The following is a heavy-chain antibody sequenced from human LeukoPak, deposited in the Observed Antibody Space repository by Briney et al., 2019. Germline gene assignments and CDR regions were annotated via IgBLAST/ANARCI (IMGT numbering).Heavy chain of an antibody. CDR2: IYYSGSS. V-gene: IGHV4-59*01. Sequence: PSETLSLTCTVSGGSMRGFFWTWIRQPPGRELEWIGSIYYSGSSTRYNPSLKSRVTISVDTSKSQFSLNLNSATAADTAVYYCARTSRHFYGSGTNLTPWPAGMDVWGQGTTVTVSS. CDR3: ARTSRHFYGSGTNLTPWPAGMDV. J-gene: IGHJ6*02. CDR1: GGSMRGFF. D-gene: IGHD3-10*01.